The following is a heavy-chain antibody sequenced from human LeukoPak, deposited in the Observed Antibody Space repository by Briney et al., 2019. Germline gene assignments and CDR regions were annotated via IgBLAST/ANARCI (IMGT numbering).Heavy chain of an antibody. D-gene: IGHD2-2*01. CDR1: EGTFSSYA. CDR3: ARAGPGEYCSSTSCPHDAFDI. CDR2: IIPIFGTA. J-gene: IGHJ3*02. Sequence: AVKVSCKASEGTFSSYAISWVRQAPGQGLEWMGGIIPIFGTANYAQKFQGRVTITTDESTSTAYMELSSLRSEDTAVYYCARAGPGEYCSSTSCPHDAFDIWGQGTMVTVSS. V-gene: IGHV1-69*05.